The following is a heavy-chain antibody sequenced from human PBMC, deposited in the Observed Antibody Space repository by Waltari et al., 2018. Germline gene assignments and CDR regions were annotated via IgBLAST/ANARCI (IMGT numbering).Heavy chain of an antibody. D-gene: IGHD6-19*01. Sequence: EVQLLESGGGLVQPGGSLRLSCAASGFTFSSYSMSWVRPAPGKGLAWVSAISGSGGSTYYADSVKGRFTISRDNSKNTLYLQMNSLRAEDTAVYYCAKLSRGIAVAGPFDYWGQGTLVTVSS. CDR3: AKLSRGIAVAGPFDY. V-gene: IGHV3-23*01. CDR2: ISGSGGST. CDR1: GFTFSSYS. J-gene: IGHJ4*02.